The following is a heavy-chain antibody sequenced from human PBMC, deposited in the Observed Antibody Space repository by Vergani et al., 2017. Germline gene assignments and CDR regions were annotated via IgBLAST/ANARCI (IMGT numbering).Heavy chain of an antibody. J-gene: IGHJ4*02. Sequence: QLQLQESGPGLVKPSETLSLTCTVSGGSISSSSYYWGWIRQPPGKGLEWIGSIYYSGSTYYNPSLKSRVTISVDTSKKQFSVKLSSVTAADTAVYYCTRGAVDYYDSSGLPTPVDYWGQGTLGTVSS. CDR3: TRGAVDYYDSSGLPTPVDY. CDR1: GGSISSSSYY. D-gene: IGHD3-22*01. V-gene: IGHV4-39*07. CDR2: IYYSGST.